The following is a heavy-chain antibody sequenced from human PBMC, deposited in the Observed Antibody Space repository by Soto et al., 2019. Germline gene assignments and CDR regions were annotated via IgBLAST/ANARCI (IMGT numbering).Heavy chain of an antibody. Sequence: PGGSLRLSCAASGFMFNNYAMSWVRQAPGKGLQWVAAISGSGGGTYYADSVKGRFTISRDNYKNTMYLKMNSLRADDTAAYYCAKDSYGDFLPEFDPWGQGTLVTVSS. J-gene: IGHJ5*02. CDR1: GFMFNNYA. CDR2: ISGSGGGT. CDR3: AKDSYGDFLPEFDP. D-gene: IGHD4-17*01. V-gene: IGHV3-23*01.